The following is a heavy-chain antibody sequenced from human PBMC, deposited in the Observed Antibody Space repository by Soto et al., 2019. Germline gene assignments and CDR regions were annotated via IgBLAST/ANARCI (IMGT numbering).Heavy chain of an antibody. D-gene: IGHD6-19*01. CDR1: GLPFSQDW. V-gene: IGHV3-7*03. Sequence: EVQLVESGGGLVQPGGSLRLSCATSGLPFSQDWMTWFRQAPGKGLEWVATIKHNGSEKSNLDSVEGRFTISRDNAKNSLSLQMNGLGVEDTAVYFCASVPGSPGYHGLDVWGQGTTGTVSS. CDR2: IKHNGSEK. CDR3: ASVPGSPGYHGLDV. J-gene: IGHJ6*02.